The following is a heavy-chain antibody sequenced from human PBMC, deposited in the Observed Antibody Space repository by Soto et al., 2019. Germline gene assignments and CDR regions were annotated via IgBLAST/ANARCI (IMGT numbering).Heavy chain of an antibody. D-gene: IGHD6-13*01. CDR2: IYPGDSDT. CDR3: ARHMRAAAGTKGYNWFDP. J-gene: IGHJ5*02. V-gene: IGHV5-51*01. Sequence: PGASLKISCKGSGYSFTSYWIGWVRQMPGKGLEWMGIIYPGDSDTRYSPSFQGQVTISADKSISTAYLQWSSLKASDTAMYYCARHMRAAAGTKGYNWFDPWGQGTLVTVS. CDR1: GYSFTSYW.